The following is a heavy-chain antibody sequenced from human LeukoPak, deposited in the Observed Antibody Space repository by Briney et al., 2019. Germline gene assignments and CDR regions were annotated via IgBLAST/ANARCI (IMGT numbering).Heavy chain of an antibody. D-gene: IGHD5-24*01. CDR3: TRSPRDDYNRFDY. J-gene: IGHJ4*02. CDR2: ISYDGSNK. V-gene: IGHV3-30-3*01. CDR1: GFTFSSFA. Sequence: PGGSLRLSCAASGFTFSSFALHWVRQAPGKGLEWVAFISYDGSNKYYADSVKGRFTISRDNSMNTLYLQMSSLRVEDTAVYYCTRSPRDDYNRFDYWGQGTLVTVSS.